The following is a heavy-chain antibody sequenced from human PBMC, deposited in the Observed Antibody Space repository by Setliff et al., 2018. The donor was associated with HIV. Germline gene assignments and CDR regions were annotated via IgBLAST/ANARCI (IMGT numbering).Heavy chain of an antibody. V-gene: IGHV4-39*01. Sequence: SETLSLTCTVSGGSMTTSSYYWSWIRQPPGKGLEWIGSVFYNGSTLYNPSLKSRLTLSVDTSKNQFSLKMHSVTAADTSLYYCSRHGTYYNLFDYWGQGRPVT. CDR1: GGSMTTSSYY. CDR2: VFYNGST. D-gene: IGHD3-10*01. CDR3: SRHGTYYNLFDY. J-gene: IGHJ4*02.